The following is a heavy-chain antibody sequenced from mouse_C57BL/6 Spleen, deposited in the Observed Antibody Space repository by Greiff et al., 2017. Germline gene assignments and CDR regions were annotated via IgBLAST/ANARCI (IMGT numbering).Heavy chain of an antibody. Sequence: VQRVESGPELVKPGASVKLSCKASGYTFTSYDINWVKQRPGQGLEWIGWIYPRDGSTKYNEKFKGKATLTVDTSSSTAYMELHSLTSEDSAVYFCARGGVFDYWGQGTTLTVSS. V-gene: IGHV1-85*01. J-gene: IGHJ2*01. CDR1: GYTFTSYD. CDR2: IYPRDGST. CDR3: ARGGVFDY.